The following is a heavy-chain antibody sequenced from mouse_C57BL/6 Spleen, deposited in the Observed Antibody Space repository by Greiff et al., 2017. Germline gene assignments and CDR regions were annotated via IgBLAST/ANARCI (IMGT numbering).Heavy chain of an antibody. CDR3: ARGTIVTDFDY. CDR1: GYTFPSYW. CDR2: IDPSDSET. Sequence: QVQLQQPGAELVRPGSSVKLSCKASGYTFPSYWLHWVKQRPIQGLEWIGNIDPSDSETHYNQKFKDKATLTVDKSSSTAYMQLSSLTSEDSAVYYCARGTIVTDFDYWGQGTTLTVSS. D-gene: IGHD2-5*01. J-gene: IGHJ2*01. V-gene: IGHV1-52*01.